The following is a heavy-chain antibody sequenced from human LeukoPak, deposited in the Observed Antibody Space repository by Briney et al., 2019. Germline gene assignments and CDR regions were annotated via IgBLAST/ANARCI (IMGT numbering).Heavy chain of an antibody. Sequence: KPSETLSLTCTVSGGSIGSSSYYWGWIRQPPGKGLEWIGSFYYSGSTYYNPSLKSRVTISVDTSKNQFSLKLSSVTAADTAVYYCARAYPKYYDFWSGGETDYYYYYYMDVWGKGTTVTVSS. D-gene: IGHD3-3*01. V-gene: IGHV4-39*07. CDR1: GGSIGSSSYY. J-gene: IGHJ6*03. CDR3: ARAYPKYYDFWSGGETDYYYYYYMDV. CDR2: FYYSGST.